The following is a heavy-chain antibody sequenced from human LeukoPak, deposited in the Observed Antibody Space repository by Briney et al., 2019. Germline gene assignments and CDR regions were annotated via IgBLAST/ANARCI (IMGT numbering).Heavy chain of an antibody. CDR3: ARATALVPEEPIDY. D-gene: IGHD1-14*01. V-gene: IGHV1-69*04. J-gene: IGHJ4*02. CDR1: GGTFSSYA. Sequence: GASVKVSCKASGGTFSSYAISWVRQAPGQGLEWMGRIIPILGIANYAQKFQGRVTITADKSTSTAYMELSSLRSEDTAVYYCARATALVPEEPIDYWGQGTLVTVSS. CDR2: IIPILGIA.